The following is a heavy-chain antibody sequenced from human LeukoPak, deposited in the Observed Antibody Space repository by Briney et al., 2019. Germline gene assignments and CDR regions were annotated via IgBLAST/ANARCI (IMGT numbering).Heavy chain of an antibody. J-gene: IGHJ4*02. CDR3: TRGTGNDY. CDR2: IRSKGYGGTT. Sequence: HPGGSLRLSCTASGFTFDDYAMWWVRQAPGKGLDWIGSIRSKGYGGTTVYAASVKGRFTISRDNSKRIVYLQMTSLEIEDTAVYYCTRGTGNDYWGQGTLVTVSS. CDR1: GFTFDDYA. V-gene: IGHV3-49*04. D-gene: IGHD4-23*01.